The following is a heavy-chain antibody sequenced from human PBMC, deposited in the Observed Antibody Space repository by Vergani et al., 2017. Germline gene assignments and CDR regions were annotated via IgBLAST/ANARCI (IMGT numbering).Heavy chain of an antibody. CDR1: GFSLSTSGVG. D-gene: IGHD2-15*01. V-gene: IGHV2-5*02. J-gene: IGHJ5*02. Sequence: QITLKESGPTLVKPTQTLTLTCTFSGFSLSTSGVGVGWIRQPPGKALEWLALIYWDDDKRYSPSLMSRLTITKDTSKNQVVLTMTNMEPVDTATYYCARTIVVVVAATDWFDPWGQGTLVTVSS. CDR3: ARTIVVVVAATDWFDP. CDR2: IYWDDDK.